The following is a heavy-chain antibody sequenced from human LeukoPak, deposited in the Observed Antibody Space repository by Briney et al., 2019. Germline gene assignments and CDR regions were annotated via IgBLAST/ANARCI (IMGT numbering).Heavy chain of an antibody. CDR2: ISGSGGST. V-gene: IGHV3-23*01. CDR1: GFTLSSFA. CDR3: VKRTVNYPFDF. D-gene: IGHD1-7*01. Sequence: GGSLRPSCAASGFTLSSFAMNWVRQAPGKGLEWVSAISGSGGSTFYADSVKGRFTISRDNSENTLYLQMNSLRAEDTAVYYCVKRTVNYPFDFWGQGTLLTVSS. J-gene: IGHJ4*02.